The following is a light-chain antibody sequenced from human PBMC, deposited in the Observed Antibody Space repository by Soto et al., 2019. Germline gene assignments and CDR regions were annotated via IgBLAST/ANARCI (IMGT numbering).Light chain of an antibody. V-gene: IGKV4-1*01. Sequence: DIVMTQSPDSLAVSLGERATINCKSSQSVLYSSNNRNYLAWYQQKPGQPPKLLIYWASTRESGVPDRFSGSRSGTDFTLTISNLQSEDVAVYYCQKYRTTPSWTFGQGTKVEIK. CDR3: QKYRTTPSWT. J-gene: IGKJ1*01. CDR1: QSVLYSSNNRNY. CDR2: WAS.